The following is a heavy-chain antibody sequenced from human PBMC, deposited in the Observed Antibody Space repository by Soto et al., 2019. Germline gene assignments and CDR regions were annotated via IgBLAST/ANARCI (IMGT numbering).Heavy chain of an antibody. CDR2: IKSKSEGGST. Sequence: EVQLVESGGGLVKPGGSLRISCAASGFTFTSAWMNWVRQAPGQGLEWVGRIKSKSEGGSTDYAAPVKGRFTISRDDSKTTLYLQINSLKTEDTAVYYCTSDQGGEVVVDYWGQGTLVTVSS. CDR3: TSDQGGEVVVDY. V-gene: IGHV3-15*07. J-gene: IGHJ4*02. CDR1: GFTFTSAW. D-gene: IGHD2-15*01.